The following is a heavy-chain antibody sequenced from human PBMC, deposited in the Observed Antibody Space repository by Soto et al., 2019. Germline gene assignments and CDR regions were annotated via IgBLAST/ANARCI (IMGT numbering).Heavy chain of an antibody. CDR1: GGSISSSSYY. V-gene: IGHV4-39*01. CDR2: IYYSGST. D-gene: IGHD6-6*01. J-gene: IGHJ5*02. Sequence: SETLSLTCTVSGGSISSSSYYWGWIRQPPGKGLEWIGSIYYSGSTYYNPSLKGRVTISVDTSKNQFSLKLSSVTAADTAVYYCARHEARGTTRNIRLNWFDPWGQGTLVTVSS. CDR3: ARHEARGTTRNIRLNWFDP.